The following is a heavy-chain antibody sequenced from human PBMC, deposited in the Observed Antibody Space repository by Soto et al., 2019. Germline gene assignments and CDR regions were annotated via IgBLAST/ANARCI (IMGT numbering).Heavy chain of an antibody. D-gene: IGHD4-17*01. CDR2: IYCSGST. Sequence: TLSLTCTVSGGSISSGDYYWSWIRQPPGKGLEWIGYIYCSGSTYYNPSLKSRVTISVDTSKNQFSLKLSSVTAADTAVYYCARTYGDPTRGSWFDPWGQGTLVTVSS. J-gene: IGHJ5*02. CDR1: GGSISSGDYY. CDR3: ARTYGDPTRGSWFDP. V-gene: IGHV4-30-4*01.